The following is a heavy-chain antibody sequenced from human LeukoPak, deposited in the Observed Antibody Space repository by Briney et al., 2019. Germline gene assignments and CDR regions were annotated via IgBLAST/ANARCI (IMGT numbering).Heavy chain of an antibody. Sequence: NPSQTLSLTCTVSGGSISSGGYYWSWIRQHPGKGLEWIGYIYYSGSTYYNPSLKSRVTISVDTSKNQFSLKLSSVTAADTAVYYCARHFSSNYVDGTYYFDYWGQGTLVTVSS. D-gene: IGHD4-11*01. J-gene: IGHJ4*02. CDR2: IYYSGST. CDR3: ARHFSSNYVDGTYYFDY. CDR1: GGSISSGGYY. V-gene: IGHV4-31*03.